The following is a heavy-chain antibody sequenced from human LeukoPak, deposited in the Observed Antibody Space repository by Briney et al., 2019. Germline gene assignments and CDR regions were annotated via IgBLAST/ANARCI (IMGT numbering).Heavy chain of an antibody. CDR1: GGTFSSYA. V-gene: IGHV1-69*01. CDR2: IIPIFGTA. CDR3: ASSMVRGAPGAFDI. Sequence: SVKVSCKASGGTFSSYAISWVRQAPGQGLEWMGGIIPIFGTANYAQKVQGRVTVTADESTSTAYMELSSLRSEDTAVYYCASSMVRGAPGAFDIWGQGTMVTVSS. D-gene: IGHD3-10*01. J-gene: IGHJ3*02.